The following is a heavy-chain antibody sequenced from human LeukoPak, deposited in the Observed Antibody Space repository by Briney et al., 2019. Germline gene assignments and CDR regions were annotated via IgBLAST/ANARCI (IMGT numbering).Heavy chain of an antibody. D-gene: IGHD1-26*01. CDR1: GFNFSRYW. J-gene: IGHJ4*02. Sequence: GGSLRLSCAASGFNFSRYWMSWVRQASGKGLEWVANINQDGSEKYYVDSVKGRFTISRDNRRNSLYLQMNSLRAEDTAVYYCARLYRDFDYWGQGTLVTVSA. CDR3: ARLYRDFDY. V-gene: IGHV3-7*01. CDR2: INQDGSEK.